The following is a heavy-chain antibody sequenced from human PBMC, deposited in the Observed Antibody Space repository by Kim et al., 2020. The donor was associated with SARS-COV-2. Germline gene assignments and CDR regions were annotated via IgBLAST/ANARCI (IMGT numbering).Heavy chain of an antibody. D-gene: IGHD2-15*01. CDR3: ARAGWGYCSGGSCYFDY. Sequence: SETLSLTCTVSGGSISSSSYYWGWIRQPPGKGLEWIGSIYYSGSTYYNPSLKSRVTISVDTSKNQFSLKLSSVTAADTAVYYCARAGWGYCSGGSCYFDYWGQGTLVTVSS. V-gene: IGHV4-39*07. J-gene: IGHJ4*02. CDR1: GGSISSSSYY. CDR2: IYYSGST.